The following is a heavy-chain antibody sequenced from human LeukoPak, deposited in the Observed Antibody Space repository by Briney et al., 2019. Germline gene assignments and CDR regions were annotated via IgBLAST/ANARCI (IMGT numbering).Heavy chain of an antibody. CDR2: ISGRTGGT. V-gene: IGHV3-23*01. J-gene: IGHJ4*02. CDR3: AKCGNSGCHLIDY. D-gene: IGHD5-12*01. CDR1: GFPFNTNA. Sequence: PGGALRLSCATSGFPFNTNAMSWVRQGPGEGLEWVSAISGRTGGTYYADSVKGRFTISRDNSKSTLYLQMDSLRAEDTAVYYCAKCGNSGCHLIDYWGQGTLVTVSS.